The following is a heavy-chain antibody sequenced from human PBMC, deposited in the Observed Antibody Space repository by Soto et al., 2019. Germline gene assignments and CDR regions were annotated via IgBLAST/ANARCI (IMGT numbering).Heavy chain of an antibody. V-gene: IGHV1-69*01. D-gene: IGHD2-15*01. Sequence: QVQLVQSGAEVKKPGSSVKVSCKASGGTFSSYAISWVRQAPGQGLEWMGGIIPIFGTANYAQKFQGRVTITADESTSTAYMGLSSLRSEDTAVYYCARGGGLGGDYYFDYWGQGTLVTVSS. CDR2: IIPIFGTA. CDR3: ARGGGLGGDYYFDY. J-gene: IGHJ4*02. CDR1: GGTFSSYA.